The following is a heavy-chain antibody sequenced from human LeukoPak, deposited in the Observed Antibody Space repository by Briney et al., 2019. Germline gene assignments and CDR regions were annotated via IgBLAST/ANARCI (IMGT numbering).Heavy chain of an antibody. V-gene: IGHV4-39*07. J-gene: IGHJ3*02. CDR1: GGSISSSSYY. D-gene: IGHD6-13*01. CDR2: IYYSGST. CDR3: ARGGYSSSWYGRDAFDI. Sequence: SETLSLTCTVSGGSISSSSYYWGWIRQPPGKGLEWIGSIYYSGSTYYNPSLKSRVTISVDTSKNQFSLKLSPVTAADTAVYYCARGGYSSSWYGRDAFDIWGQGTMVTVSS.